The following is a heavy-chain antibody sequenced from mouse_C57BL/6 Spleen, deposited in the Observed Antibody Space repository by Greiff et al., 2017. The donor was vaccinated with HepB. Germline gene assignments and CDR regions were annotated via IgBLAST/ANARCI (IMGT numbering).Heavy chain of an antibody. CDR2: IDPETGGT. J-gene: IGHJ2*01. Sequence: QVQLKQSGAELVRPGASVTLSCKASGYTFTDYEMHWVKQTPVHGLEWIGAIDPETGGTAYNQKFKGKAILTADKSSSTAYMELRSLTSEDSAVYYCTRGTAQATFSFDYWGQGTTLTVSS. D-gene: IGHD3-2*02. V-gene: IGHV1-15*01. CDR1: GYTFTDYE. CDR3: TRGTAQATFSFDY.